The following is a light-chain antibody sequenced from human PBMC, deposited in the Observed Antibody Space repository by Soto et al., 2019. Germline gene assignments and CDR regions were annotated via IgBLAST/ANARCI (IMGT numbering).Light chain of an antibody. CDR1: QSVSSSY. V-gene: IGKV3-20*01. CDR2: GAS. Sequence: EIVLTQSPGTLSLSPGERATLSCRASQSVSSSYLAWYQQKPGQAPRLLIYGASSKATGIPDRFSGSGSGTFFTLTISRLEPEDVAVYYCQQYGSSPGMYTVGQGTKLEIK. J-gene: IGKJ2*01. CDR3: QQYGSSPGMYT.